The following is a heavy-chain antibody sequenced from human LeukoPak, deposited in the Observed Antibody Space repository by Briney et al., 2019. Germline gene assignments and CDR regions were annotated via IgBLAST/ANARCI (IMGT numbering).Heavy chain of an antibody. Sequence: ASVKVSCKASGYTLTSYYMHWVRQAPGQGLEWMGLINPTGGSTGYAQKFQGRVTMTRDMSTSTDYMELSSLRSEDTAVYYCVRVRDGYNDAYDIWGQGTMVTVPS. D-gene: IGHD5-24*01. CDR1: GYTLTSYY. CDR2: INPTGGST. V-gene: IGHV1-46*01. CDR3: VRVRDGYNDAYDI. J-gene: IGHJ3*02.